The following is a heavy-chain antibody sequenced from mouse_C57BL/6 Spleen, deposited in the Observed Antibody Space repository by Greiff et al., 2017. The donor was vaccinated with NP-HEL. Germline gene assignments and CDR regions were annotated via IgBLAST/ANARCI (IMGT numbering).Heavy chain of an antibody. J-gene: IGHJ4*01. CDR2: IDPSDSYT. CDR1: GYTFTSYW. V-gene: IGHV1-69*01. D-gene: IGHD2-10*02. Sequence: VQLQQPGAELVMPGASVKLSCKASGYTFTSYWMHWVKQRPGQGLEWIGEIDPSDSYTNYNQKFKGKSTLTVDKSSSTAYMQLSSLTSEDSAVYYCARDLENYAMDYWGQGTSVTVSS. CDR3: ARDLENYAMDY.